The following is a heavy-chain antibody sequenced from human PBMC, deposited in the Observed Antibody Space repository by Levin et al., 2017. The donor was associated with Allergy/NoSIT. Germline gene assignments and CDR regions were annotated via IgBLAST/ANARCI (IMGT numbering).Heavy chain of an antibody. CDR2: ISYDGSNK. Sequence: PGGSLRLSCAASGFTFSSYAMHWVRQAPGKGLEWVVVISYDGSNKYYTDSVKGRFTISRDNSKNTLYLQMNSLRAEDTAVYYCARPQNVVVVAATPIDYWGQGTLVTVSS. J-gene: IGHJ4*02. D-gene: IGHD2-15*01. CDR3: ARPQNVVVVAATPIDY. V-gene: IGHV3-30-3*01. CDR1: GFTFSSYA.